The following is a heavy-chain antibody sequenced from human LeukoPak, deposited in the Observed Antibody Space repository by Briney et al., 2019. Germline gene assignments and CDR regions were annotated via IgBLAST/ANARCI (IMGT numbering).Heavy chain of an antibody. J-gene: IGHJ4*02. CDR1: GFTFSRYG. Sequence: GGSLRLSCAASGFTFSRYGMHWVRQAPGKGLEWVAVISYDGSNTYYADSVKGRFTISRDNSKNTLYLQMNSLRAGDTAVYYCARPLMEQVVRGGFDYWARGPLVTVSS. CDR3: ARPLMEQVVRGGFDY. CDR2: ISYDGSNT. V-gene: IGHV3-30*03. D-gene: IGHD3-10*01.